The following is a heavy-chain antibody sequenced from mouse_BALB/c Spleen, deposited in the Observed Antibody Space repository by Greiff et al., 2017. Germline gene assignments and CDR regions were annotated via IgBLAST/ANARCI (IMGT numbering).Heavy chain of an antibody. CDR3: ARGGYGNPAWFAY. J-gene: IGHJ3*01. Sequence: EVQLVESGAELVKPGASVKLSCTASGFNIKDTYMHWVKQRPEQGLEWIGRIDPANGNTKYDPKFQGKATITADTSSNTAYLQLSSLTSGDTAVYYCARGGYGNPAWFAYWGQGTLVTVSA. D-gene: IGHD2-10*02. CDR1: GFNIKDTY. V-gene: IGHV14-3*02. CDR2: IDPANGNT.